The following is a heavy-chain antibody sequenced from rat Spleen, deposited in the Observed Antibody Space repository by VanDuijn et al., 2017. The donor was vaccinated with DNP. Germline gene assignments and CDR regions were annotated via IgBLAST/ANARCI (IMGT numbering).Heavy chain of an antibody. J-gene: IGHJ2*01. Sequence: EVQLVESGGGLVQPGRSLKLSCAASGFTFSYYGMAGVRQAPKKGLDWVASISASGGSTSYRDSVKGRFTISSDNAKSTLYLQMDSLRSEDTATYYCTTDFERGYWGQGVMVTVSS. V-gene: IGHV5-19*01. CDR2: ISASGGST. CDR1: GFTFSYYG. D-gene: IGHD1-11*01. CDR3: TTDFERGY.